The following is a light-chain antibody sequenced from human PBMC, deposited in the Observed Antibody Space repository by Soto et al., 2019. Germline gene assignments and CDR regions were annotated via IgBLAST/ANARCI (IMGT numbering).Light chain of an antibody. V-gene: IGLV2-14*01. CDR1: SSDVGGYNY. CDR3: SSYTSSSTRV. J-gene: IGLJ3*02. Sequence: QSALTQPASVSGSPGQSITISCSGTSSDVGGYNYVSWYQQHPGKTPKLMIYEVSNRPSGISNRFSGSKSVNTASLTISGLQAEDEADYYCSSYTSSSTRVFGGGTQLTVL. CDR2: EVS.